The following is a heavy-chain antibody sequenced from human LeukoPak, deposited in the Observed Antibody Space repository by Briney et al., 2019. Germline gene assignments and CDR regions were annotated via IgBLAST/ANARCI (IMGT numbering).Heavy chain of an antibody. CDR1: GFTFSNAW. J-gene: IGHJ3*02. CDR3: TTPSLIAAAGTGGFDI. D-gene: IGHD6-13*01. V-gene: IGHV3-15*01. CDR2: ITSKTDGGTT. Sequence: GVSLRLSCAASGFTFSNAWMSWVRQAPGKGLEWVGRITSKTDGGTTDYAAPVKGRFTISRDDPKNTLYLQMNSLKTEDTAVYYCTTPSLIAAAGTGGFDIWGQGTMVTVPS.